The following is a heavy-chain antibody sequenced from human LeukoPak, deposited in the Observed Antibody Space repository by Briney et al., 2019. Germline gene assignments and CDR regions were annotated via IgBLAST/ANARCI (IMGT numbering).Heavy chain of an antibody. CDR1: GFTFSSYE. D-gene: IGHD2-15*01. CDR2: ISSSGSTI. Sequence: GGSLRLSCAASGFTFSSYEMNWVRQAPGKGLEWVSYISSSGSTIYYADSVKGRFTISRDNAKNSLYLQMNSLRAEDTAVYYCAPTPSISYYYYMDVWGKGTTVTVSS. J-gene: IGHJ6*03. V-gene: IGHV3-48*03. CDR3: APTPSISYYYYMDV.